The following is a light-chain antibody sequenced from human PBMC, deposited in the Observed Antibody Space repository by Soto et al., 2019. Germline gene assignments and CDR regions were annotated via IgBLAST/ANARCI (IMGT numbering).Light chain of an antibody. CDR3: QQYYSIPYT. V-gene: IGKV4-1*01. J-gene: IGKJ2*01. Sequence: DIVMTQSPDSLAVSLGERATINCKSSQSILHSSNNKNYLAWYQQKPGQPPKLLISWASTRESGVPDRFSGSGSGTDFTLTISSLQAEDVAVYYCQQYYSIPYTFGQGTNLEIK. CDR1: QSILHSSNNKNY. CDR2: WAS.